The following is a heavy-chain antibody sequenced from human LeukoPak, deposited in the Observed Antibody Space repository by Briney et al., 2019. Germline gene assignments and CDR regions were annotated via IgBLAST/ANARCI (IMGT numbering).Heavy chain of an antibody. Sequence: GGSLRLSCAASGFTFSSYSMNWVRQAPGKGLEWVSSISSSSSYIYYADSVKGRFTISRDNAKNSLYLQMNSLRAEDTAVYYCARGEDIVVVPAAMHAFDIWGQGTMVTVSS. CDR1: GFTFSSYS. V-gene: IGHV3-21*01. D-gene: IGHD2-2*01. J-gene: IGHJ3*02. CDR3: ARGEDIVVVPAAMHAFDI. CDR2: ISSSSSYI.